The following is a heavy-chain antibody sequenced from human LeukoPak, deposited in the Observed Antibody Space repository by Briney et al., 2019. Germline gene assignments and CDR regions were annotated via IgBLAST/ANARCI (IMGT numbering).Heavy chain of an antibody. J-gene: IGHJ6*03. D-gene: IGHD3-10*01. CDR1: GDSVSSNSAA. V-gene: IGHV6-1*01. CDR3: ARDLRSVSTMVRGVTHFVRGYYYMDV. Sequence: SQTLSLTCAISGDSVSSNSAAWNWIRQSPSRGLEWLGRTYYRSKWYNDYAVSVKSRITINPDTSKNQFSLQLNSVTPEDTSVYYCARDLRSVSTMVRGVTHFVRGYYYMDVWGKGTTVTISS. CDR2: TYYRSKWYN.